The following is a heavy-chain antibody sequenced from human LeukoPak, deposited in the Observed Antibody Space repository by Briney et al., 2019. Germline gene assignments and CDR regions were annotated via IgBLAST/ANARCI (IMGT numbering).Heavy chain of an antibody. CDR1: GFTFSSYW. J-gene: IGHJ6*02. D-gene: IGHD3-22*01. CDR3: ARDLRRITMIVVAYYYYGMDV. CDR2: INSDGSST. Sequence: GGSLRLSCAASGFTFSSYWVHWVRQAPGKGLVWVSRINSDGSSTSYADSVKGRFTISRDNSKNTLYLQMNSLRAEDTAVYYCARDLRRITMIVVAYYYYGMDVWGQGTTVTVSS. V-gene: IGHV3-74*01.